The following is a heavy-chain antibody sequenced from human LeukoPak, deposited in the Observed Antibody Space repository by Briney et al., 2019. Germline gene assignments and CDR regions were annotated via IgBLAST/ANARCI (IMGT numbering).Heavy chain of an antibody. CDR1: GGSISSYF. CDR3: ARRVPAASGGGFDY. Sequence: SETLSLTRTVSGGSISSYFWSWIRQPPGKGLEWIGYVNAVGSTKYNPSLSSRLTISVDKSKNQFSLKLNSVTAADSAVYFCARRVPAASGGGFDYWGQGTLVAVSS. D-gene: IGHD2-2*01. V-gene: IGHV4-4*08. J-gene: IGHJ4*02. CDR2: VNAVGST.